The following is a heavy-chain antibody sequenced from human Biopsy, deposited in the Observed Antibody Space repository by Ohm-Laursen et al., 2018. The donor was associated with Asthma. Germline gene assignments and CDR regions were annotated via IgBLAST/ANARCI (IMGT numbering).Heavy chain of an antibody. J-gene: IGHJ4*02. CDR3: ARAQDYYDSRGYYRSFDY. D-gene: IGHD3-22*01. CDR2: IYYSGST. Sequence: QTLSLTCAVSYGSITSGGYYWTWIHQHPGKGLEWIGFIYYSGSTYYNPSLKSRVSISIDTSKNQFSLKLSSVTAADTAVYYCARAQDYYDSRGYYRSFDYWGQGTLVTVSS. V-gene: IGHV4-31*02. CDR1: YGSITSGGYY.